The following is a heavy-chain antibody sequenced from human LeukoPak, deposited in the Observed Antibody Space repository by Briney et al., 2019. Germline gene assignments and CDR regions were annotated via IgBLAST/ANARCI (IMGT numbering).Heavy chain of an antibody. J-gene: IGHJ4*02. D-gene: IGHD1-26*01. V-gene: IGHV3-21*01. CDR3: VRARSSMGWDFGY. CDR1: GFTFSSYN. Sequence: GGSLRLSCAASGFTFSSYNMNWVRQAPGKGLEWVSSISSSSTYIYYADSVKGRFTISRDNAKNSLYLQMNSLRAEDTAVYYCVRARSSMGWDFGYWGQGTLVTVSS. CDR2: ISSSSTYI.